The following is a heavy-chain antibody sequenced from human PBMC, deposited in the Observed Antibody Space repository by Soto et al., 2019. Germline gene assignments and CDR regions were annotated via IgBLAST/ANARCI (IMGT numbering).Heavy chain of an antibody. Sequence: GGSLRLSCAASGFTFKTYYMHWVRQAPGKGPKNVSAISSSGDSTYYADYVKGRFTISRDNSKNTMYLQMGSLKVEDMAFYNCARGIYFGSARYYFDYWGQGALVTVSS. D-gene: IGHD3-10*01. J-gene: IGHJ4*02. CDR2: ISSSGDST. CDR3: ARGIYFGSARYYFDY. V-gene: IGHV3-64*02. CDR1: GFTFKTYY.